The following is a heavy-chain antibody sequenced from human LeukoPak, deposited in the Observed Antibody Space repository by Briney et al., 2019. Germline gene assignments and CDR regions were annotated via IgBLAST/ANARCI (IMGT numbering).Heavy chain of an antibody. V-gene: IGHV3-23*01. D-gene: IGHD2-21*02. CDR1: GFTFSSYA. CDR3: AKDVVVTTYYYYYYGMDV. CDR2: ISGSGGST. J-gene: IGHJ6*02. Sequence: PGRSLRLSCAASGFTFSSYAMHWVRQAPGEGLEWVSAISGSGGSTYYADSVKGRFTISRDNSKNTLYLQMNSLRAEDTAVYYCAKDVVVTTYYYYYYGMDVWGQGTTVTVSS.